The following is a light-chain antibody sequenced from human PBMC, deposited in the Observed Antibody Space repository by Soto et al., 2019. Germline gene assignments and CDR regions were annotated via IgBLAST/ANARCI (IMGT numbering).Light chain of an antibody. J-gene: IGKJ4*01. V-gene: IGKV1-39*01. Sequence: DIQMTQSPSSLSASVGDRVTITCRTSQSISTYLSWFQQKPGEAPRLLLYSASSLPSGVPSRFIGSGSGTDFTLTISSLQPEDFATYSCQQNYSPHLSFGGGTKVEVK. CDR2: SAS. CDR3: QQNYSPHLS. CDR1: QSISTY.